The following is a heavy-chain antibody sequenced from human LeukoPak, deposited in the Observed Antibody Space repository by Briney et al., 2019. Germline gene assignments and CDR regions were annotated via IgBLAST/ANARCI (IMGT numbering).Heavy chain of an antibody. V-gene: IGHV3-49*03. CDR3: TRDWSIAAFDY. Sequence: GTLSFYSTASAFTFGDNAMSWFRQAPGQGLVWVGFISSKATGGTTEYDASVKGRFTISSDDSKSIGYLQMNSLKTEDTAVYYCTRDWSIAAFDYWGQGTLVTVSS. D-gene: IGHD6-6*01. CDR2: ISSKATGGTT. CDR1: AFTFGDNA. J-gene: IGHJ4*02.